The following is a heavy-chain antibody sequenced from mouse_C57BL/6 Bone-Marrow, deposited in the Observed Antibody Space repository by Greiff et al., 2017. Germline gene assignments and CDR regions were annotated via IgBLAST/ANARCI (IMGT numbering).Heavy chain of an antibody. CDR3: AISKTSYYAMDY. V-gene: IGHV1-74*01. Sequence: VQLQQPGAELVKPGASVKVSCKASGYTFTSYWMHWVKQRPGQGLEWIGRIHPSDSDTNYNQKFKGKDTLTVDKSSSTAYMQLSSLTSEDSAVYYCAISKTSYYAMDYWGQGTSVTVSS. J-gene: IGHJ4*01. CDR1: GYTFTSYW. CDR2: IHPSDSDT.